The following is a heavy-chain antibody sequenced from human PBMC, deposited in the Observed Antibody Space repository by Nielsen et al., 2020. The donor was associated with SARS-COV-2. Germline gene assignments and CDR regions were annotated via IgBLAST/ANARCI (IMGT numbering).Heavy chain of an antibody. J-gene: IGHJ6*02. CDR1: GYTFTNYY. D-gene: IGHD4-17*01. Sequence: ASVKVSCKASGYTFTNYYMHWVLQAPGQGLEWMGIINTSDGSTTYAQKFQGRVTMTRDTSTRTVYMELRSLRSEDTAVYYCARDDTVTMYYYSYYGMDVWGQGTTVTVSS. CDR2: INTSDGST. V-gene: IGHV1-46*01. CDR3: ARDDTVTMYYYSYYGMDV.